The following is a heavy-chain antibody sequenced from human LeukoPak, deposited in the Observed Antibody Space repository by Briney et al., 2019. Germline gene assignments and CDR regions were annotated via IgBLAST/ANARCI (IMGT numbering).Heavy chain of an antibody. CDR2: IVPIFGRA. J-gene: IGHJ6*03. CDR1: GGTFNSHA. V-gene: IGHV1-69*06. Sequence: GASVKVSCKASGGTFNSHAISWVRQAPGQGLEWMGGIVPIFGRANYAQKFQGRVTITADKSTNTAYMELSSLRSEDTAVYYCARGLLGSSSWLKHPYYYYYYMDVWGKGTTVTISS. CDR3: ARGLLGSSSWLKHPYYYYYYMDV. D-gene: IGHD6-13*01.